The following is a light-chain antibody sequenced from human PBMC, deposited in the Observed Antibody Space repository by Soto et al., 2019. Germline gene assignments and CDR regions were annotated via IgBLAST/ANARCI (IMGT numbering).Light chain of an antibody. V-gene: IGKV1-17*02. Sequence: DIQMTQSPSSLSASVGDRVTITCRARQGIRNDLAWYQQKPGKAPKRLIYAGSSLQSGVPSRFSGSGSGTEFTLTIDNLQPEDFATYYCLQHNSYSFTFGGGTEVEIK. CDR3: LQHNSYSFT. J-gene: IGKJ4*01. CDR1: QGIRND. CDR2: AGS.